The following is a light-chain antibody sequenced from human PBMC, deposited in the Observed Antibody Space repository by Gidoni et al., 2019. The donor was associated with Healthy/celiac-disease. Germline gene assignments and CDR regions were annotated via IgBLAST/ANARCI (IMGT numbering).Light chain of an antibody. CDR3: QQGT. V-gene: IGKV1-5*03. CDR1: QSISSW. J-gene: IGKJ1*01. CDR2: KAS. Sequence: DIQMTQSPSTLSASVGDRVTITCRASQSISSWLAWYQQKPGKAPKLLIYKASSLERGVPSRFSGSGSGTEFTLTISSLQPDDFATYYCQQGTFGQGTKVEIK.